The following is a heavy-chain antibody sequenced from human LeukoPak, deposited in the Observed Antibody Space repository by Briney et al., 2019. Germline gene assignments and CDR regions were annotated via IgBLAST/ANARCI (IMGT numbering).Heavy chain of an antibody. J-gene: IGHJ4*02. V-gene: IGHV3-23*01. CDR2: IRGSGVGT. CDR3: AREDHSNYNY. D-gene: IGHD4-11*01. CDR1: GFTLRNYA. Sequence: PEGSLRLSCAASGFTLRNYAMMWLRQAPGKGPEWVSAIRGSGVGTDYVDSVRGRFTISRDNAKNSLYLQMNSLRAEDTAVYYCAREDHSNYNYWGQGTLVTVSS.